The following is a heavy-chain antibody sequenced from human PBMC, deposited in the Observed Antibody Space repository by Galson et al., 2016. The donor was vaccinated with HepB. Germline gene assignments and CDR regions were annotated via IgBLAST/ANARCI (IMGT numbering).Heavy chain of an antibody. Sequence: SETLSLTCTVSGGSISSFYWSWIRQPPGQGLEWIGYIYYSGSTSYNPSFKSRVTISVDTSKNHFSLKLRSVTAADTAFYYCARDRDSSSYYSLDYWGQGTPVTVSS. V-gene: IGHV4-59*01. J-gene: IGHJ4*02. CDR2: IYYSGST. CDR3: ARDRDSSSYYSLDY. D-gene: IGHD3-22*01. CDR1: GGSISSFY.